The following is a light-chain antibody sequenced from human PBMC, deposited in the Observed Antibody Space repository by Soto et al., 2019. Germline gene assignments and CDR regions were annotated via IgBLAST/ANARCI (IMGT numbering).Light chain of an antibody. V-gene: IGKV1-5*01. J-gene: IGKJ1*01. CDR1: QSISSW. Sequence: IQTTQSPSTLSASIGDRVKITCRASQSISSWLAWYQQKPGKAPKLLIYDASSLESGVPSRFSGSGSGTEFTLTISSLQPDDFATYYCQQYNSYPWTFGQGSMVDI. CDR3: QQYNSYPWT. CDR2: DAS.